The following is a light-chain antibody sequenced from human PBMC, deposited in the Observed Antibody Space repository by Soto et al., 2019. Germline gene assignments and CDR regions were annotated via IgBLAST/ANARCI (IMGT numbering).Light chain of an antibody. V-gene: IGKV3-15*01. CDR2: HAS. CDR3: QQYNNWPQT. J-gene: IGKJ1*01. CDR1: QSLRRS. Sequence: ETMMTQSPDTLSVSLGERATLSCRASQSLRRSLAWYQQKPGKAPRPVIYHASTRATGIPARFSGSGSGTDFTLTISGLQSEDFEVYYCQQYNNWPQTFGQGTKVDIK.